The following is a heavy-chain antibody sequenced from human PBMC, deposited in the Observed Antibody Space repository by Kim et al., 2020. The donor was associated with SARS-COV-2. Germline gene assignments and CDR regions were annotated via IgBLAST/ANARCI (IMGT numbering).Heavy chain of an antibody. CDR2: ISGSGGST. V-gene: IGHV3-23*01. CDR1: GFTFMSYG. Sequence: GGSLRLSCAASGFTFMSYGMNWVRQVPAKGLEWVSSISGSGGSTFYADSVKGRFTISRDNSKNTLYLQVNSLRAEDTALYYCARGPSVAPGRWFDSWGLGTLVTVSS. CDR3: ARGPSVAPGRWFDS. D-gene: IGHD2-15*01. J-gene: IGHJ5*01.